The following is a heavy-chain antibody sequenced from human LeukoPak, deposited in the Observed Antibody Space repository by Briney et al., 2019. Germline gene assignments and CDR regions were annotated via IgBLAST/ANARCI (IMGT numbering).Heavy chain of an antibody. D-gene: IGHD2-2*01. V-gene: IGHV3-30*02. CDR3: AKSFPYCSSTSCYDY. J-gene: IGHJ4*02. CDR1: GFTFSSYG. Sequence: GGSLRLSCAASGFTFSSYGMHWVRQAPGKGLEWAAFIRYDGSNKYYADSVKGRFTISRDNSKNTLYLQMNSLRAEDTAVYYCAKSFPYCSSTSCYDYWGQGTLVTVSS. CDR2: IRYDGSNK.